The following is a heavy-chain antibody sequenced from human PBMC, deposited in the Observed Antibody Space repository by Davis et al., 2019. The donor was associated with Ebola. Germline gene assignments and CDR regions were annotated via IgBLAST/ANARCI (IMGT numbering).Heavy chain of an antibody. Sequence: SETLSLTCTVSGGSISSYYWSWIRQPPGKGLEWIGYIYYSGSTNYNPSLKSRVTISVDTSKNQFSLKLSSVTAADTAVYYCARGPYKVVISYYYYGMDVWGQGTTVTVSS. CDR3: ARGPYKVVISYYYYGMDV. CDR1: GGSISSYY. CDR2: IYYSGST. J-gene: IGHJ6*02. V-gene: IGHV4-59*01. D-gene: IGHD3-22*01.